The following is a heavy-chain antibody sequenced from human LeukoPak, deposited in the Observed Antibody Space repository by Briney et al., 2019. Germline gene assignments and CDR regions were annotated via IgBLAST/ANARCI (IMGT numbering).Heavy chain of an antibody. CDR2: IFPVDSDT. V-gene: IGHV5-51*01. J-gene: IGHJ4*02. Sequence: GESLQISCQGSGYIFSNYWIGWVRQMKGKGMVWMGIIFPVDSDTRYSPSFEGRVTISADKSINTAHLQWSSLKASDSGVYYCARGICSAGSCHGEYYFDYWGQGTLVTVAS. CDR1: GYIFSNYW. CDR3: ARGICSAGSCHGEYYFDY. D-gene: IGHD2-15*01.